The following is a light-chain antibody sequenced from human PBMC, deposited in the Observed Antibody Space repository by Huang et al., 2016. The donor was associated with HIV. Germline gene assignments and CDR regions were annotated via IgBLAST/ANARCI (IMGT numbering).Light chain of an antibody. CDR3: QQYGSSSWA. CDR1: QSVSRSF. J-gene: IGKJ1*01. V-gene: IGKV3-20*01. CDR2: GAS. Sequence: EIVLTQSPGSLSLSPGERATLSCRASQSVSRSFLAWYQQKSGQAPRLLIHGASTRATGIPDRVSGRGSGTDFTLTISRLEPEDFAVYYCQQYGSSSWAFGQGTKVEIK.